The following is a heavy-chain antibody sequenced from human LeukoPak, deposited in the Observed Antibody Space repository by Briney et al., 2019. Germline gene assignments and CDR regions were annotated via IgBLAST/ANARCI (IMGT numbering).Heavy chain of an antibody. D-gene: IGHD3-22*01. CDR2: ISHSGST. CDR1: GGSISSYY. CDR3: ARRTYSAYDSSSYSRDDDAFDI. V-gene: IGHV4-34*01. Sequence: SETLSLTCTVSGGSISSYYWSWIRQPPGKGLEWIGEISHSGSTNYNPSLKSRVTISVDTSKNQFSLKLSSVTAADTAVYYCARRTYSAYDSSSYSRDDDAFDIWGQGTMVTVPS. J-gene: IGHJ3*02.